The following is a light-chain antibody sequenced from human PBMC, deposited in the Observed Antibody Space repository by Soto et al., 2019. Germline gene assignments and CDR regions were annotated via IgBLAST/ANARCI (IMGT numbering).Light chain of an antibody. CDR1: QSVLYSPNNKNY. CDR3: QQYHSAPQS. V-gene: IGKV4-1*01. Sequence: DIVMTQSPDSLAVSLGERATINCKSSQSVLYSPNNKNYLAWYQQKPGQPPKLLIYWASTRESGVPDRFSGSGSVTDFTLTFSSLQAEDLAFYYCQQYHSAPQSFGQGTKVEIK. CDR2: WAS. J-gene: IGKJ1*01.